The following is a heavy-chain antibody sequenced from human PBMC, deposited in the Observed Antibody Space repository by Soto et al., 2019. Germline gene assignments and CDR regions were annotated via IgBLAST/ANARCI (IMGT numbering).Heavy chain of an antibody. J-gene: IGHJ4*02. Sequence: GGSLRLSCAASGFTFTRYSMNWVRQAPGKGLEWVSSISSTTNYIYYADPMKGRFTVSRDNAKNSVYLEMNSLSAEDTAVYYCARESEDLTSNFDYWGQGTLVTVSS. CDR1: GFTFTRYS. CDR2: ISSTTNYI. V-gene: IGHV3-21*01. CDR3: ARESEDLTSNFDY.